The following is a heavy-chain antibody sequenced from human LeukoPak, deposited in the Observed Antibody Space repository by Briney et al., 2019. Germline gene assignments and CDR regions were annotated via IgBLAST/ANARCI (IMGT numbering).Heavy chain of an antibody. D-gene: IGHD3-3*01. J-gene: IGHJ4*02. CDR1: GFTFSSYW. CDR3: LVFLG. Sequence: GGSLRLSCAASGFTFSSYWMNWVRQAPGKGLEWVANIKKDGSAQYHANSVKGRFTISRDNAKSSLYLQMNSLRPEDTAVYYCLVFLGGGQGILVTVSS. V-gene: IGHV3-7*01. CDR2: IKKDGSAQ.